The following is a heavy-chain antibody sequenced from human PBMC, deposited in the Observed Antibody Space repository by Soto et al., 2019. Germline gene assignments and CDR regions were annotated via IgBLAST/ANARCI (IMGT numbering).Heavy chain of an antibody. Sequence: EVQLVESGGGSVQPGGSLRLSCAASGFTFSTFSMNWVRQAPGRGLEWISYISGGGRPISYADSVKGRFTISRDNAKKALDLQKDSLTDDYTAGYYCARDLCWAFDIGGQGTVVTVSS. CDR1: GFTFSTFS. J-gene: IGHJ3*02. V-gene: IGHV3-48*02. CDR2: ISGGGRPI. CDR3: ARDLCWAFDI. D-gene: IGHD2-15*01.